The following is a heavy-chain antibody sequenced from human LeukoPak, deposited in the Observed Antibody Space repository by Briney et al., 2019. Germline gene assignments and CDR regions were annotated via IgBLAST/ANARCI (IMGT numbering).Heavy chain of an antibody. J-gene: IGHJ6*03. Sequence: ASVKVSCKTSGYTFTGYDMHWVRQAPEQGLEWMGWINPNSGGTNYAQKFQGRVTMTRDTSISTAYMDLSRLRSDDTAVYYCARVPGYSYDYYYMDVWGKGTTVTVSS. V-gene: IGHV1-2*02. CDR1: GYTFTGYD. CDR3: ARVPGYSYDYYYMDV. D-gene: IGHD5-18*01. CDR2: INPNSGGT.